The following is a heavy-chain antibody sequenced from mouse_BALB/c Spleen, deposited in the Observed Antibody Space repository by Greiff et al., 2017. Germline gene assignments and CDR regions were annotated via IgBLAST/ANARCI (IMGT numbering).Heavy chain of an antibody. V-gene: IGHV1-80*01. CDR2: IYPGDGDT. CDR1: GYAFSSYW. J-gene: IGHJ3*01. CDR3: ARQDYSWFTY. D-gene: IGHD1-1*01. Sequence: QVQLQQSGAELVRPGSSVKISCKASGYAFSSYWMNWVKQRPGQGLEWIGQIYPGDGDTNYNGKFKGKATLTADKSSSTAYMQLSSLTSEDSAVYFCARQDYSWFTYWGQGTLVTVSA.